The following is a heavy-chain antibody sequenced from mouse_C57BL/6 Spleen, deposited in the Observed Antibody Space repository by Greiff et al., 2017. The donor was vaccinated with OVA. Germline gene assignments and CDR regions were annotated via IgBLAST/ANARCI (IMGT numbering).Heavy chain of an antibody. Sequence: EVQGVESVAELVRPGASVKLSCTASGFNIKNTYMHWVKQRPEQGLEWIGRIDPANGNTKYAPKFQGKATITADTSSNTAYLQLSSLTSEDTAIYYCATYYGNYDWYFDVWGTGTTVTVSS. CDR1: GFNIKNTY. CDR3: ATYYGNYDWYFDV. V-gene: IGHV14-3*01. CDR2: IDPANGNT. J-gene: IGHJ1*03. D-gene: IGHD2-10*01.